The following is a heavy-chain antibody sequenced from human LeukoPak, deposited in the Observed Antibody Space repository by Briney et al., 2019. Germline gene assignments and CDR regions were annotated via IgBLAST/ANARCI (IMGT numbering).Heavy chain of an antibody. CDR3: ATSRAEL. CDR1: GGSISSYY. J-gene: IGHJ2*01. CDR2: IYNNGST. V-gene: IGHV4-4*07. Sequence: SETLSLTCTVSGGSISSYYWSWIRQPAGKGLEWVGRIYNNGSTNYSPSLKSRVTISLDTSNNQFSLKLSSVTAADTAVYYCATSRAELWGRGTPVTVSS. D-gene: IGHD2-2*01.